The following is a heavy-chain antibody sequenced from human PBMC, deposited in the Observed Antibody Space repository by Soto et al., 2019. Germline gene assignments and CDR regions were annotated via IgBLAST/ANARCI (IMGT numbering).Heavy chain of an antibody. CDR1: GLLVTNYW. CDR3: ACWPHIAPVAPSDFDR. D-gene: IGHD5-12*01. Sequence: ESLRLAFAAFGLLVTNYWMNWVRQTPGKGLMWVSRISPDGSDVGYADSVEGRFTVSRDNAKNTLYLQMHSLRAEDTAMYYCACWPHIAPVAPSDFDRWGQGTLVTVSS. V-gene: IGHV3-74*01. CDR2: ISPDGSDV. J-gene: IGHJ4*02.